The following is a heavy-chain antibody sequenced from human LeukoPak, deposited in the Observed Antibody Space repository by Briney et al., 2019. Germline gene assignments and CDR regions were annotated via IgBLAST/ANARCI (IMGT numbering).Heavy chain of an antibody. CDR3: AHIPGYCSGGSCCSRVEYFQH. V-gene: IGHV3-23*01. CDR2: ISGSGGST. J-gene: IGHJ1*01. D-gene: IGHD2-15*01. Sequence: PGGSLRLSCAASGFTFSSYAMSWVRQAPGKGLEWVSAISGSGGSTYYADSVKGRFTISRDNSKNTLYLQMNSLRAEDTAVYYCAHIPGYCSGGSCCSRVEYFQHWGQGTLVTVSS. CDR1: GFTFSSYA.